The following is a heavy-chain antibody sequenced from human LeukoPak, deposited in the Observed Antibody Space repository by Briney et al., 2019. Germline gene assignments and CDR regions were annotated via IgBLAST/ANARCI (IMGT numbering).Heavy chain of an antibody. CDR1: GFTFSSYA. V-gene: IGHV3-53*01. J-gene: IGHJ4*02. D-gene: IGHD3-22*01. CDR2: IYSGGGT. CDR3: ARDNYDSSGFT. Sequence: PGGSLRLSCAASGFTFSSYAMHWVRQAPGKGLEWVSIIYSGGGTRYADSVKGRFTISRDNSRNTLYLQMNSLRAEDTALYYCARDNYDSSGFTWGQGTLVTVSS.